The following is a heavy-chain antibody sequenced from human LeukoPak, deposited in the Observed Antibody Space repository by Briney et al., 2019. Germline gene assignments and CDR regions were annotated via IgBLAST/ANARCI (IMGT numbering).Heavy chain of an antibody. CDR2: ISAYNGNT. V-gene: IGHV1-18*01. Sequence: ASVKVSCKASGYTFTSYGISWVRQAPGQGLEWMGWISAYNGNTNYAQKLQGRVTITADKSTSTAYMELSSLRSEDTAVYYCARESRDGYNRWIDYWGQGTLVTVSS. CDR1: GYTFTSYG. J-gene: IGHJ4*02. D-gene: IGHD5-24*01. CDR3: ARESRDGYNRWIDY.